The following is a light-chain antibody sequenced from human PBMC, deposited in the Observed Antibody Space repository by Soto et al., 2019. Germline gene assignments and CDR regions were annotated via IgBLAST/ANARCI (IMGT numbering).Light chain of an antibody. J-gene: IGKJ1*01. Sequence: DIQMTQSPSSLSASVGDRVTITCRASQNIINYLNWYQQKPGQAPKLLIHAASSLQSGVPPRFSGPGSGTDFTLTISSLQPEDFETYYCQQSYSIPWTFGQGTNVEIK. CDR3: QQSYSIPWT. CDR1: QNIINY. CDR2: AAS. V-gene: IGKV1-39*01.